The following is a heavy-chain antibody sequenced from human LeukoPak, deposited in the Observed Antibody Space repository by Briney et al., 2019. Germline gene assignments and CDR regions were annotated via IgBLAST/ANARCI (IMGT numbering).Heavy chain of an antibody. D-gene: IGHD6-13*01. J-gene: IGHJ5*02. CDR2: ISAYNGNT. CDR3: ARDLARNSSPAFTQKDP. V-gene: IGHV1-18*01. Sequence: WASVKVSCKASGYTFTSYGISWVRQAPGQGLEWMGWISAYNGNTNYAQKLQGRVTMTTDTSTSTAYMELRSLRSDDTAVYYCARDLARNSSPAFTQKDPWGQGILVTASS. CDR1: GYTFTSYG.